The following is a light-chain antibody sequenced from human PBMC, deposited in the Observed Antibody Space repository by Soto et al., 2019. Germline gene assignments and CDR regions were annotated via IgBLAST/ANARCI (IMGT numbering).Light chain of an antibody. V-gene: IGKV1-33*01. J-gene: IGKJ2*01. CDR3: QQYANLPPT. Sequence: DIQMTQSQSSLSASVGDRVTITCQASQDISNYLNWYQQKPGKAPKLLIYDASNLETGVQSRFSGSGSGTGFTFTISSLQPEDIATYYCQQYANLPPTFGQGTKLEIK. CDR2: DAS. CDR1: QDISNY.